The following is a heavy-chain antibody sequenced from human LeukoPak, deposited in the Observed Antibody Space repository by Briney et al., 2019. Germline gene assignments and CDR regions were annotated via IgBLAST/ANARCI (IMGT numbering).Heavy chain of an antibody. CDR2: IIPIFGTA. V-gene: IGHV1-69*13. D-gene: IGHD3-22*01. J-gene: IGHJ4*02. CDR3: ARSPTYYDSSGYYDL. Sequence: SVNVSCKASGGTFSSYAISWVRQAPGQGLEWMGGIIPIFGTANYAQKFQGRVTITADESTSTAYMELSSLRSDDTAVYYCARSPTYYDSSGYYDLWGQGTLVTVSS. CDR1: GGTFSSYA.